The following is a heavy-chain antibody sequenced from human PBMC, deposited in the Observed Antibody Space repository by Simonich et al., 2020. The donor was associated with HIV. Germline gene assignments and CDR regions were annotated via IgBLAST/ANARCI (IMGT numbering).Heavy chain of an antibody. Sequence: ALRLSCAASGFSFSYYGMHWVPQAPGKGLEWVAVISFDGSKHYADSVKGRFTISRDQSKNALYLQMNSLRAEDTAVYYCARGDSGWYGGDFDYWGPGTLVTVSS. D-gene: IGHD6-19*01. J-gene: IGHJ4*02. CDR3: ARGDSGWYGGDFDY. CDR1: GFSFSYYG. V-gene: IGHV3-30*07. CDR2: ISFDGSK.